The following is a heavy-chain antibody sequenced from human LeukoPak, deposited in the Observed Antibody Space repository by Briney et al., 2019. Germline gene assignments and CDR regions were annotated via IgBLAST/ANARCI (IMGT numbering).Heavy chain of an antibody. CDR2: MNPNSGNT. Sequence: ASVKVSCKASGYTFTSYDINWVRQATGQGLEWMGWMNPNSGNTGYAQKFQGRVTMTRDTSINTAYLELNSLRSDDTAAYYCARNGYYGSFYYYMDVWGKGTTVTVFS. J-gene: IGHJ6*03. D-gene: IGHD3-10*01. V-gene: IGHV1-8*01. CDR3: ARNGYYGSFYYYMDV. CDR1: GYTFTSYD.